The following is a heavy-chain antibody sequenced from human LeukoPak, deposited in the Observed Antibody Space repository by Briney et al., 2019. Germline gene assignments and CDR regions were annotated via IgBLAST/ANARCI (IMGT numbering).Heavy chain of an antibody. J-gene: IGHJ5*02. Sequence: GGSLRLSCAASGFTVSSNYMSWVRQAPGKGLEWVSVIYSGGSTYYADSVKGRFTISRDNSKNTLYLQMNSPRAEDTAVYHCAKDFDIVVVPAAFDPWGQGTLVTVSS. CDR3: AKDFDIVVVPAAFDP. D-gene: IGHD2-2*01. CDR1: GFTVSSNY. CDR2: IYSGGST. V-gene: IGHV3-66*01.